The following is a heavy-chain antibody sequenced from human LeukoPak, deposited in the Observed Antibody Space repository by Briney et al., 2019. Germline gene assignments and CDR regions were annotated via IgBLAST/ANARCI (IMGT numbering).Heavy chain of an antibody. D-gene: IGHD6-13*01. CDR2: FYHSGGT. Sequence: PETLSLTCTVSGGSTSSYYLSWMRQLPGKGLEWIGYFYHSGGTNYNPSLQGRVTMSIDTSKNQFSLKLTSVTAADTAVYYCARSLSSSRFSLWKYWGQGTLVTVSS. CDR3: ARSLSSSRFSLWKY. CDR1: GGSTSSYY. V-gene: IGHV4-59*01. J-gene: IGHJ4*02.